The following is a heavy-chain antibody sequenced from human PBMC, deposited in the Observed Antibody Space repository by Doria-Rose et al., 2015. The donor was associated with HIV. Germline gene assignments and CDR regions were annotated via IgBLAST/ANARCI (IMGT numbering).Heavy chain of an antibody. CDR1: GFTFSAYD. CDR3: AKVGSKSFPYFDF. CDR2: ISCDGSHK. V-gene: IGHV3-30*18. Sequence: QVQLVQSGGGVVQPGKSLRLSCAASGFTFSAYDMHWVRQATGKGLECVAVISCDGSHKYYADSVRGRFTISRDNSKNTLFLHMNSLGAEDTSVYYCAKVGSKSFPYFDFWGRGTLVTVSS. D-gene: IGHD6-13*01. J-gene: IGHJ4*02.